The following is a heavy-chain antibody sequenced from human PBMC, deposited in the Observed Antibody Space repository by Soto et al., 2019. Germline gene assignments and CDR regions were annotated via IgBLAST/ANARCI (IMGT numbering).Heavy chain of an antibody. CDR1: GGTFSSYT. CDR2: IIPILGIA. D-gene: IGHD3-9*01. V-gene: IGHV1-69*02. J-gene: IGHJ4*02. CDR3: ASLDYDILASDY. Sequence: QVQLVQSGAEVKKPGSSVKVSCKASGGTFSSYTISWVRQAPGQGLAWMGRIIPILGIANYAQKFQGRVPITADKSTSTAYTELSSLRSEVTAVYYCASLDYDILASDYWGQGTLVTVSS.